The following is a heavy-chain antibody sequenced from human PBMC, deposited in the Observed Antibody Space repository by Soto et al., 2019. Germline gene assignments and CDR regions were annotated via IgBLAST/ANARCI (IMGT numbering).Heavy chain of an antibody. CDR1: GFTFSSYA. Sequence: EVQLLESGGGLVQPGGSLRLSCGASGFTFSSYAMTWVRQAPGKGLEWVSTITSALSTHYADSVKGRFTISRDNSKDILYLQMNSLRAEDTAVYYCAKRPGYSDTWYYFDSWGRGTLVTVSS. CDR2: ITSALST. CDR3: AKRPGYSDTWYYFDS. V-gene: IGHV3-23*01. J-gene: IGHJ4*02. D-gene: IGHD6-13*01.